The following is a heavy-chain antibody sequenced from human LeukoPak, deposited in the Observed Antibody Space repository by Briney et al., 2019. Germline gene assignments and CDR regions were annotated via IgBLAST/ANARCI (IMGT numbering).Heavy chain of an antibody. CDR1: GYTFTSYD. V-gene: IGHV1-8*01. D-gene: IGHD6-19*01. CDR2: MSPNSGDT. J-gene: IGHJ5*02. CDR3: ARGYSSGWEYNWFDP. Sequence: ASVKVSCKASGYTFTSYDFNWVRQATGQRPEWMGWMSPNSGDTGYAQKFQDRVTMTRDTSTSTVYMELSSLRSEDTAVYYCARGYSSGWEYNWFDPWGQGTLVTVSS.